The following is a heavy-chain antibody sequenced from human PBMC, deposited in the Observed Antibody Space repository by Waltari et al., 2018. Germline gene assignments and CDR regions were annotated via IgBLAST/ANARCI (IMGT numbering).Heavy chain of an antibody. D-gene: IGHD5-12*01. J-gene: IGHJ2*01. Sequence: QVQLQESGPGLVKPSETLSLTCTVSGGSISSYYWSWIRQPPGKGLEWIGYIYYSGSTNYSPSLKSRVTISVDTSKNQFSLKLSSVTAADTAVYYCARTRGGDVEMATLVYWYFDLWGRGTLVTVSS. CDR2: IYYSGST. V-gene: IGHV4-59*01. CDR3: ARTRGGDVEMATLVYWYFDL. CDR1: GGSISSYY.